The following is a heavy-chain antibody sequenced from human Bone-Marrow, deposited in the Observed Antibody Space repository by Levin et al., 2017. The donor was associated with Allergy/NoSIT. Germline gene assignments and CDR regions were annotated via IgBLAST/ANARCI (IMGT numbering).Heavy chain of an antibody. V-gene: IGHV3-49*04. CDR2: IRSKAYGGTT. CDR1: GFTFGDYA. J-gene: IGHJ4*02. D-gene: IGHD3-9*01. Sequence: GGSLRLSCTASGFTFGDYAMSWVRQAPGKGLEWVGFIRSKAYGGTTEYAASVKGRFTISRDDSKSIAYLQMNSLKTEDTAVYYCTRGGHYDILTGRVDFDYWGQGTLVTVSS. CDR3: TRGGHYDILTGRVDFDY.